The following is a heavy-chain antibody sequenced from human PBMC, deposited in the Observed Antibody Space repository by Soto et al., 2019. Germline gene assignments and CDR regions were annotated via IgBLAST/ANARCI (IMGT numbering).Heavy chain of an antibody. V-gene: IGHV3-33*01. CDR3: ARVLSSGRYQYYFDY. CDR1: GFTFSSYG. Sequence: QVQLVESGGGVVQPGRSLRLSCAASGFTFSSYGMHWVRQAPGKGLEWVAVIWYDGSNKYYADSVKGRFTISRDNSKNTLYLQMNSLRAEDTAVYYCARVLSSGRYQYYFDYWGQGTLVTVSS. D-gene: IGHD1-26*01. J-gene: IGHJ4*02. CDR2: IWYDGSNK.